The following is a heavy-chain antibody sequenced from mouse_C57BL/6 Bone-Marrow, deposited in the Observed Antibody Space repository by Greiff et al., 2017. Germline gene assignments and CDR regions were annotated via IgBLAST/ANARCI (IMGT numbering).Heavy chain of an antibody. Sequence: QVQLQQPGAELVMPGASVKLSCKASGYTFTSYWMHWVKQRPGQGLEWIGEIDPSDSYTNYNQKFKGKSTLTVDNSSSTAYMQLSSLTSEDSAVYYCARGGGYCVGWYFHAWGTGTTVTVSS. V-gene: IGHV1-69*01. J-gene: IGHJ1*03. D-gene: IGHD2-3*01. CDR3: ARGGGYCVGWYFHA. CDR1: GYTFTSYW. CDR2: IDPSDSYT.